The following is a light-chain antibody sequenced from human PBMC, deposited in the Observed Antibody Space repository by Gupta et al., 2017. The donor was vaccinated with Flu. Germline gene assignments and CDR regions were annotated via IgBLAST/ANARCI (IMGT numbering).Light chain of an antibody. Sequence: SYVLTQPPSVSVAPGQTARITCGGDNIGSKSVHWYQQKPGQAPVLVVYDDNKWPSGIPERVSGSNSGNTATLTISRVEAGDEADYYCQVWDRSSDHHVVFGGGTKLTGL. CDR1: NIGSKS. V-gene: IGLV3-21*02. J-gene: IGLJ2*01. CDR3: QVWDRSSDHHVV. CDR2: DDN.